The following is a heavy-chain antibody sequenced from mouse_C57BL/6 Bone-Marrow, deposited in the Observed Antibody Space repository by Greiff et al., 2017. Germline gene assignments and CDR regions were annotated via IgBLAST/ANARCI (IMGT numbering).Heavy chain of an antibody. V-gene: IGHV1-59*01. CDR3: ARDDGYSYAMDY. CDR2: IDPSDSYT. D-gene: IGHD2-3*01. Sequence: QVQLKQPGAELVRPGTSVKLSCKASGYTFTSYWMHWVKQRPGQGLEWIGVIDPSDSYTNYNQKFKGKATLTVDTSSSTAYMQLSSLTSEDSAVYYCARDDGYSYAMDYWGQGTSVTVSS. J-gene: IGHJ4*01. CDR1: GYTFTSYW.